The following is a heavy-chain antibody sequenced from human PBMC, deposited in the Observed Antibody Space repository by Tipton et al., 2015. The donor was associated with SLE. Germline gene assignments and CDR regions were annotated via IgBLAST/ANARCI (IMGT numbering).Heavy chain of an antibody. CDR2: IYYSGIT. J-gene: IGHJ4*02. Sequence: TLSLTCTVSGDSISNHYWSWIRQPPGKGLEWIGYIYYSGITNYNPSLKSRVTISVDTSNNQFSLKLTSVTAADTAVYYCALGIISHCSGGSCYSDWGQGTLVTVSS. V-gene: IGHV4-59*11. D-gene: IGHD2-15*01. CDR1: GDSISNHY. CDR3: ALGIISHCSGGSCYSD.